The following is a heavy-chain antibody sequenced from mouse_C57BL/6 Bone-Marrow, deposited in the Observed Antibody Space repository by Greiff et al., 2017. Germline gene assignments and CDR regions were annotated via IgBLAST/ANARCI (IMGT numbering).Heavy chain of an antibody. D-gene: IGHD1-1*01. CDR3: TRDVDGSWCAY. CDR1: GFTFSSSA. CDR2: ISSGGGYI. J-gene: IGHJ3*01. V-gene: IGHV5-9-1*02. Sequence: EVKLVESGEGLVKPGGSLQLSCAASGFTFSSSAMSWVRQTPEKRLEWVAYISSGGGYIYYADTVKGRFTISRDTARNTLYLQMSSLKSEDTARYYCTRDVDGSWCAYWGQGTLVTVS.